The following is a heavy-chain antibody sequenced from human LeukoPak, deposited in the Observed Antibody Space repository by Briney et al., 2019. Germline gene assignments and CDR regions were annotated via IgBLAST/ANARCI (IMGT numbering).Heavy chain of an antibody. Sequence: EASVKVSCKASGGTFSSYAISWVRQAAGQGLEWMGRIIPIFGTANYAQKFQGRVTITTDESTSTAYMELSSLRSEDTAVYYCARDRVLLGYYWGQGTLVTVSS. CDR3: ARDRVLLGYY. D-gene: IGHD3-10*01. CDR2: IIPIFGTA. V-gene: IGHV1-69*05. CDR1: GGTFSSYA. J-gene: IGHJ4*02.